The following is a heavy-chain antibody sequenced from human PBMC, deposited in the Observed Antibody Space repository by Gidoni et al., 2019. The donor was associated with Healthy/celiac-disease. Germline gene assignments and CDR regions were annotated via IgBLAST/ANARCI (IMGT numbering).Heavy chain of an antibody. V-gene: IGHV3-48*03. Sequence: EVQLVESGGGLVQPGGSLRLSCAASGFTFSSSEMNWVRQAPGKGLEWVSYISSSGSTIYYADSVKGRFTISRDNAKNSLYLQMNSLRAEDTAVYYCARDAPVDTAMGSDYYYYGMDVWGQGTTVTVSS. J-gene: IGHJ6*02. CDR3: ARDAPVDTAMGSDYYYYGMDV. CDR2: ISSSGSTI. D-gene: IGHD5-18*01. CDR1: GFTFSSSE.